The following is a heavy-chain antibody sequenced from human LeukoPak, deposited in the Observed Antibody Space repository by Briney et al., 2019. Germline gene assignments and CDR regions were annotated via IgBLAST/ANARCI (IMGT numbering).Heavy chain of an antibody. CDR2: IWYDGSNK. V-gene: IGHV3-33*01. D-gene: IGHD3-22*01. CDR1: GFNFRNYG. CDR3: ARGFKFYDSRGYDSDESYDWFDT. Sequence: GKSLRHSCAASGFNFRNYGMHWVRQAPGKGLEWVAVIWYDGSNKYYVDSVESRFTISRDNSKNTLFLEMDSLRAEDTAVYYCARGFKFYDSRGYDSDESYDWFDTWGQGILVTVSS. J-gene: IGHJ5*02.